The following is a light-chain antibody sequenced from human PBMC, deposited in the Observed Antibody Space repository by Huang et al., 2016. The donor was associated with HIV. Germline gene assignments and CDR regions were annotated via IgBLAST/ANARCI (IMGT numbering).Light chain of an antibody. J-gene: IGKJ2*01. CDR1: QNPLYSSGHNR. CDR2: LRS. V-gene: IGKV2-28*01. Sequence: DIVMTQPPLTLPVTPGQPASISCRFSQNPLYSSGHNRLDSYLQKPGRSPQLLDFLRSSRACGVPDSFTGSGSDTNVTLEISRVAAEDTGNYYCMQGLQPPPTFGQGTKL. CDR3: MQGLQPPPT.